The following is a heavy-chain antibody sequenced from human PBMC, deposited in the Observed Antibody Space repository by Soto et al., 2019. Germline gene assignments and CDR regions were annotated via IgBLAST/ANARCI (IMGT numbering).Heavy chain of an antibody. CDR1: GYSFTTYW. D-gene: IGHD4-17*01. J-gene: IGHJ5*02. Sequence: PWESLKISCKGSGYSFTTYWIAWVRQMPGKGLEWMGIIYPGDSDTRYSPSFQGQVTISVDTSKNQFSLKLSSVTAADTAVYYCARDKYYGDNWFDPWGQGTLVTVSS. CDR3: ARDKYYGDNWFDP. V-gene: IGHV5-51*01. CDR2: IYPGDSDT.